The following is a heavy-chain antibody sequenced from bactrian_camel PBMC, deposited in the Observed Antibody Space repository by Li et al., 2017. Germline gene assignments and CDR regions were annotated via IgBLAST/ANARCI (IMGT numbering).Heavy chain of an antibody. J-gene: IGHJ7*01. D-gene: IGHD1*01. CDR1: GSIVSTMC. Sequence: HVQLVESGGGSVQPGGSLRLSCASSGSIVSTMCMGWVRQAPGKEREGVAAISPGSGRRWYGDSVKGRFTISRDDNQRTIYLQMNSLEPEDTAIYYCAAKMIEGSCSVVSGIDLWGKGTRVTVS. CDR2: ISPGSGRR. V-gene: IGHV3S54*01.